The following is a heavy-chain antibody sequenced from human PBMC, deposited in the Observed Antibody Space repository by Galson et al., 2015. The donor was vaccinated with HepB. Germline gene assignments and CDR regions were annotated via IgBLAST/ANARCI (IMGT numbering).Heavy chain of an antibody. CDR1: GGSISSYY. CDR2: IYYSGST. Sequence: TLSLTCTVSGGSISSYYWSWIRQPPGKGLEWIGYIYYSGSTNYNPSLKSRVTISVDTSKNQFSLKLSSVTAADTAVYYCARVGGGKYCGGDCYIDYWGQGTLVTVSS. J-gene: IGHJ4*02. D-gene: IGHD2-21*02. CDR3: ARVGGGKYCGGDCYIDY. V-gene: IGHV4-59*01.